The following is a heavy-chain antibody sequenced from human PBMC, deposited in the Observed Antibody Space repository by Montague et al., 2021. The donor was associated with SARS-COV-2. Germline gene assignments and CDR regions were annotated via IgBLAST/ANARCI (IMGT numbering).Heavy chain of an antibody. J-gene: IGHJ6*02. CDR2: VYSCGTTT. CDR3: AKDRVPSSSWYDGMDV. CDR1: GFTFSSYP. V-gene: IGHV3-23*03. Sequence: SLRLSCAASGFTFSSYPMTWVRQAPGKGLEWVSVVYSCGTTTYYSDSVXGRFTISRDNSKNTLYLEMNSLRAEDTAIYYCAKDRVPSSSWYDGMDVWGQGTTVIVSS. D-gene: IGHD6-13*01.